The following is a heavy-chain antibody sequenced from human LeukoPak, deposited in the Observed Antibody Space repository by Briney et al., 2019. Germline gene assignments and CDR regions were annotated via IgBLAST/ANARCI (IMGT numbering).Heavy chain of an antibody. Sequence: GGSLRLSCAASGFSFSDYIMHWVRQAPGKGLEWVSYISSSGTPIHYADSVKGRFTISRDNAKNSLFLQMNSLRAEDTAVYYCAREKTACGGDCYDSWGQGTLVTVSS. CDR1: GFSFSDYI. D-gene: IGHD2-21*01. CDR2: ISSSGTPI. CDR3: AREKTACGGDCYDS. J-gene: IGHJ4*02. V-gene: IGHV3-48*04.